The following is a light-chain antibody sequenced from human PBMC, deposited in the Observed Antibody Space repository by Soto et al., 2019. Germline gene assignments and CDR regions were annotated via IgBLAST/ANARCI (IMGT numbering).Light chain of an antibody. V-gene: IGKV1-5*03. CDR2: KAS. CDR3: QQYDSYST. CDR1: QSISSW. Sequence: DIQMTQFPSTLSASVGDRVTITCRASQSISSWLAWYQQKPGKAPNLLIYKASSLPSGVPSRFSGSGYGTEFTLTISSLQPDDIATYDCQQYDSYSTFGGGTKVQIK. J-gene: IGKJ4*01.